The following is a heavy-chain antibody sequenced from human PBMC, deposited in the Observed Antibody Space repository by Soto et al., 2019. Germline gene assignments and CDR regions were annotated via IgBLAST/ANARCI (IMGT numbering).Heavy chain of an antibody. V-gene: IGHV4-31*03. CDR1: GDSISSGGYY. D-gene: IGHD5-12*01. Sequence: QLQLQESGPGLVKPSQTLSLTCTVSGDSISSGGYYWSWIRQHPGKGLEWIGYIYYSGNTYYNPSLKSRVIISVDTSKNQFSLKLTSVTAADTAVYYCARSNEWLRFGGHLDYWGQGTLVTVSS. CDR2: IYYSGNT. CDR3: ARSNEWLRFGGHLDY. J-gene: IGHJ4*02.